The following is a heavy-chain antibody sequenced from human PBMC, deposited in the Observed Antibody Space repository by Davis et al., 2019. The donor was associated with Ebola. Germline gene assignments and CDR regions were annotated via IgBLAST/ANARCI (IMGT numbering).Heavy chain of an antibody. D-gene: IGHD3-10*01. Sequence: GGSLRLSCAASGFTFSDYYMSWIRQAPGKGLEWVSYISSSSSYTNYADSVKGRFTISRDNAKNSLYLQMNSLRAEDTAVYYCARDLRDTMVRGVILSDAFDIWGQGTMVTVSS. J-gene: IGHJ3*02. CDR1: GFTFSDYY. V-gene: IGHV3-11*06. CDR3: ARDLRDTMVRGVILSDAFDI. CDR2: ISSSSSYT.